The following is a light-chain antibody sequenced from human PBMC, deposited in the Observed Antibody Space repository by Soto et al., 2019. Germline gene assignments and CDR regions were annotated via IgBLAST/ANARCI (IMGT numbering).Light chain of an antibody. J-gene: IGKJ2*01. Sequence: EIVLTQSPGTLSLSPGERATLSCRASQRVSTIYLAWYQQRPGQAPRLLIYGSSSRATGIPDRFGGSGSGTDFTLTINSLEPEDFAVYYCQQYGTSPYTFGQGTKVEIK. CDR1: QRVSTIY. V-gene: IGKV3-20*01. CDR2: GSS. CDR3: QQYGTSPYT.